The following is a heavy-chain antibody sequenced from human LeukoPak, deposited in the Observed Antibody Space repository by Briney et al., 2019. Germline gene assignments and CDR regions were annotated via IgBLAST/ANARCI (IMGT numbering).Heavy chain of an antibody. Sequence: PGGSLRLSCAASGFTFDDYAMHWVRHAPGKGLEWVSGISWNSGSIGYADSVKGRFTISRDNAKNSLYLQMNSLRAEDTALYYCAKDITYSGSYFDYWGQGTLVTVSS. D-gene: IGHD1-26*01. J-gene: IGHJ4*02. CDR3: AKDITYSGSYFDY. V-gene: IGHV3-9*01. CDR2: ISWNSGSI. CDR1: GFTFDDYA.